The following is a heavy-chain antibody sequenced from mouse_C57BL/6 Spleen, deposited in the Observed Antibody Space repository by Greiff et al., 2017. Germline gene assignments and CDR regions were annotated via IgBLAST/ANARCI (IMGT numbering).Heavy chain of an antibody. CDR2: ISSGSSTI. V-gene: IGHV5-17*01. D-gene: IGHD1-1*01. Sequence: EVKLVESGGGLVKPGGSLKLSCAASGFTFSDYGMHWVRQAPEKGLEWVAYISSGSSTIYDADTVKGRFTISRDNAKNTLFLQMTSLRSEDTAMYYCANDYGSSWDAMDYWGQGTSVTVSS. J-gene: IGHJ4*01. CDR3: ANDYGSSWDAMDY. CDR1: GFTFSDYG.